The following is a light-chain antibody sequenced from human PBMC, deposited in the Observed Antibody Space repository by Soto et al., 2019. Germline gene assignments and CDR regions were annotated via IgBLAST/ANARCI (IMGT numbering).Light chain of an antibody. CDR2: GAT. V-gene: IGKV3-20*01. Sequence: EIVLTQSPGTLSLSPGEGATLSCRASESLGNNYLAWYKQKPGQSPRLLFSGATSRASGITARLCSSGGGANFFLTIIRVAAEDFVVFFCQQYCRLSITFGQGTRLEIK. CDR3: QQYCRLSIT. J-gene: IGKJ5*01. CDR1: ESLGNNY.